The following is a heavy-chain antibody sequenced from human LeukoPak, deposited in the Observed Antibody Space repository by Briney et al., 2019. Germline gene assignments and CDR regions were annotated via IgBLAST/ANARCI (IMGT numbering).Heavy chain of an antibody. CDR3: ARLLWFGELFGVYFDY. D-gene: IGHD3-10*01. Sequence: SETLSLTCAVYGGSFSGYYWSWIRQPPGKGLEWIGEINHSGSTNYNPSLKSRVTISVDTSKNQFSLKLSSVTAADTAVYYCARLLWFGELFGVYFDYWGQGTLVTVSS. V-gene: IGHV4-34*01. CDR1: GGSFSGYY. J-gene: IGHJ4*02. CDR2: INHSGST.